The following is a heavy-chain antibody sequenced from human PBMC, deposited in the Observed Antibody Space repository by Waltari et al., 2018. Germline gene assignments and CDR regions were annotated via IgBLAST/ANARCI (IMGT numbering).Heavy chain of an antibody. CDR2: IVLIYGIT. CDR3: ARGYYYGPLWTYFGS. Sequence: QGQLVQFGAEARKPWASVKVPCKASGGALRSYPFSWVRQAPGQGLEWMGGIVLIYGITDDAQKFKARVTITANESMSMFYMELSTLISEDTAVYYCARGYYYGPLWTYFGSWGQGTLVTVSS. CDR1: GGALRSYP. J-gene: IGHJ4*02. V-gene: IGHV1-69*01. D-gene: IGHD3-10*01.